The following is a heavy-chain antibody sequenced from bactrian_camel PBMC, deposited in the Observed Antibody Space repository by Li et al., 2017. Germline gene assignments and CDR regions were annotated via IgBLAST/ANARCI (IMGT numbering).Heavy chain of an antibody. CDR1: GFTFSSYD. J-gene: IGHJ4*01. Sequence: DVQLVESGGGLVQPGGSLRLSCAASGFTFSSYDMSWVRQAPGKGLEWVSAINSGGGSTYYADSVKGRFTISRDNAKNTLYLQMNSQKTEDTAVYYCATDVAMGWVRPSQGTQVTVS. V-gene: IGHV3S40*01. D-gene: IGHD3*01. CDR2: INSGGGST.